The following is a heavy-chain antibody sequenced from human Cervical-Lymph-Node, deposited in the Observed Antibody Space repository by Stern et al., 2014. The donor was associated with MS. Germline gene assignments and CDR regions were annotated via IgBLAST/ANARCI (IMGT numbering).Heavy chain of an antibody. J-gene: IGHJ6*02. Sequence: VQPLESGSEVKKPGASVKVSCKASEYTHNNYLIHWVRQAPGQRPYWMGVINPSGATNYAQKVQDRVTMTTDASTSTFYMELSRLRSEDTAVYYCAVRYCSGGRCYSVPDVWGQGTTVIVSS. CDR2: INPSGAT. CDR1: EYTHNNYL. V-gene: IGHV1-46*02. D-gene: IGHD2-15*01. CDR3: AVRYCSGGRCYSVPDV.